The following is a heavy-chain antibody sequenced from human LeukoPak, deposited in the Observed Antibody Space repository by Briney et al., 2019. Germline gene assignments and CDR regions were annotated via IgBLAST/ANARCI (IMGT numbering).Heavy chain of an antibody. D-gene: IGHD6-25*01. CDR1: GGSFSGYY. J-gene: IGHJ4*02. CDR3: ARAYNSARYFDY. Sequence: PSETLSLTCAVYGGSFSGYYWSWIRQPPGKGLEWIGEINHSGSTNYNPSLKSRVTISVDTSKNQLSLKLSSVTAADTAVYYCARAYNSARYFDYWGQGTLVTVSS. V-gene: IGHV4-34*01. CDR2: INHSGST.